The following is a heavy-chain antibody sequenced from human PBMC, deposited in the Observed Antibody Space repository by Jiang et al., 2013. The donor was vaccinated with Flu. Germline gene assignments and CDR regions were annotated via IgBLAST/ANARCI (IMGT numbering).Heavy chain of an antibody. J-gene: IGHJ6*02. CDR1: GDSVSGNSPA. CDR3: ARGVATAVEGGMDV. CDR2: TYYRSKWYN. V-gene: IGHV6-1*01. D-gene: IGHD6-13*01. Sequence: QTLSLTCAISGDSVSGNSPAWNWIRQSPSRGLEWLGRTYYRSKWYNDYAASVKSRITINPDTSKNQFSLQLSSLTPEDTAVYYCARGVATAVEGGMDVWGQGTTVTVSS.